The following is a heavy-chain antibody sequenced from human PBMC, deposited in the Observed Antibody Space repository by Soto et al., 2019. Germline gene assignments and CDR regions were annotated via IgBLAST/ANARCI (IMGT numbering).Heavy chain of an antibody. CDR1: DVTFSNVG. CDR3: TRETSSGSDY. CDR2: IKSKAYGGTT. V-gene: IGHV3-49*04. J-gene: IGHJ4*02. Sequence: PWGSLRLCCTAADVTFSNVGRHWVRKDPGKGLEWVGLIKSKAYGGTTDYAASVKGRFTISRDDSKTIAYLQMNSLKTEDTAVYYCTRETSSGSDYWGQGTLVTVS. D-gene: IGHD5-12*01.